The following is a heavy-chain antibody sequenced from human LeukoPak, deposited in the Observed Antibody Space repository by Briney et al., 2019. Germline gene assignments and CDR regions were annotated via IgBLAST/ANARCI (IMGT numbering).Heavy chain of an antibody. D-gene: IGHD5-24*01. J-gene: IGHJ4*02. V-gene: IGHV1-69*04. CDR1: GYTFTSYG. CDR3: ARDLGEMATIPSFGY. Sequence: GASVKVSCKASGYTFTSYGISWVRQAPGQGLEWMGRIIPILGIANYAQKFQGRVTITADKSTSTAYMELSSLRSEDTAVYYCARDLGEMATIPSFGYWGQGTLVTVSS. CDR2: IIPILGIA.